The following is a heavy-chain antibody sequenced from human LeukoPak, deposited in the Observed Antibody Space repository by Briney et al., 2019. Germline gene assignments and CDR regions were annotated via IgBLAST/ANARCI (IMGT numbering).Heavy chain of an antibody. CDR2: ISGSGGST. CDR3: AKDNSDYYDSSGYYPGDY. CDR1: GSTFSSYA. D-gene: IGHD3-22*01. Sequence: PGGSLRLSCAASGSTFSSYAMSWVRQAPGKGLEWVSAISGSGGSTYYADSVKGRFTISRDNSKNTLYLQMNSLRAEDTAVYYCAKDNSDYYDSSGYYPGDYWGQGTLVTVSS. V-gene: IGHV3-23*01. J-gene: IGHJ4*02.